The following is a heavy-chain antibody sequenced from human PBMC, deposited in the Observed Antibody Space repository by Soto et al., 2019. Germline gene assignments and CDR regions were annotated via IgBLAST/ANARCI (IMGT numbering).Heavy chain of an antibody. V-gene: IGHV4-59*01. CDR2: INYSGRT. J-gene: IGHJ4*02. Sequence: PSETLSLTCTISGGSISTYYWSWVRQPPGKGPEWIGYINYSGRTNYNPSLKSRVTMSLDTSKNQFSLKLRSVTAADTAVFYCARYAGSSWFDYWGQGTLVTVSS. D-gene: IGHD6-13*01. CDR3: ARYAGSSWFDY. CDR1: GGSISTYY.